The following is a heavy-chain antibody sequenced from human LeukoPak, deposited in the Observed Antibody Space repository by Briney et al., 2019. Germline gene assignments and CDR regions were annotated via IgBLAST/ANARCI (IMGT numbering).Heavy chain of an antibody. Sequence: GGSLRLSCAASGFTFSSYAMSWVRQAPGKGLEWVSAISGSGGSTYYADSVKGRFTISRGNSKNTLYPQMNSLRAEDTAVYYCAGSITMVRGVILPSNWFDPWGQGTLVTVSS. CDR1: GFTFSSYA. D-gene: IGHD3-10*01. CDR2: ISGSGGST. V-gene: IGHV3-23*01. CDR3: AGSITMVRGVILPSNWFDP. J-gene: IGHJ5*02.